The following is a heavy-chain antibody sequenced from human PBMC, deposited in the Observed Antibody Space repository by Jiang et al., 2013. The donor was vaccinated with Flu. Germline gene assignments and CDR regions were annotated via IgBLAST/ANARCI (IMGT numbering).Heavy chain of an antibody. CDR2: INPTTGTS. V-gene: IGHV1-46*03. D-gene: IGHD2-21*01. Sequence: EVQKPGASVQVSCKASGYTFTSYYIHWVRQAPGQGLEWMGLINPTTGTSSHAQKFQGRVTMTRDTSRNTVYMELSSLRSDDTAVYYCSRALGDFSSAPGEYYYYYGLDLWGQGTTVTVSS. J-gene: IGHJ6*02. CDR3: SRALGDFSSAPGEYYYYYGLDL. CDR1: GYTFTSYY.